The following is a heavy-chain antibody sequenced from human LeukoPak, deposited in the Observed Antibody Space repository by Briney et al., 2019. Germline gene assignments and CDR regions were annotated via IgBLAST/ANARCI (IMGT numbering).Heavy chain of an antibody. J-gene: IGHJ4*02. CDR1: GGSISSDY. CDR2: IYNSGSN. D-gene: IGHD3-10*01. Sequence: NPSETLSLTCTVSGGSISSDYWQWIRQPPGKGLEWIGYIYNSGSNNYNPSLKSRVTISIDTSKNQFSLKLTSVTAADTAVYYCATRGYWGQGTLVTASS. CDR3: ATRGY. V-gene: IGHV4-59*08.